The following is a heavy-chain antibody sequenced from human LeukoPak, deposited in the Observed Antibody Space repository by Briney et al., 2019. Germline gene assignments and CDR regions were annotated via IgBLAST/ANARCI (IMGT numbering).Heavy chain of an antibody. D-gene: IGHD6-6*01. CDR2: IYSGGST. Sequence: GGSLRLSCAASGFTFSVYAMTWVRQAPGKGLEWVSVIYSGGSTYYADSVKGRFTISRDNSKNTLYLQMNSLRAEDTAVYYCARGGSSSADNWGQGTLVTVSS. J-gene: IGHJ4*02. CDR3: ARGGSSSADN. V-gene: IGHV3-53*01. CDR1: GFTFSVYA.